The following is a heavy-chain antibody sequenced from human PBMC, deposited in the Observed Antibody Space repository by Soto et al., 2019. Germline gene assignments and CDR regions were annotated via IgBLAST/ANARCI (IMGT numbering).Heavy chain of an antibody. CDR2: INHSGST. D-gene: IGHD1-26*01. J-gene: IGHJ4*02. CDR1: GGSFSGYY. CDR3: ARVPTTVGAHFDY. V-gene: IGHV4-34*01. Sequence: SETLSLTCAVYGGSFSGYYWSWIRQPPGKGLEWIGEINHSGSTNYNPSHKSRVTISVDTSKNQFSLKLSSVTAADTAVYYCARVPTTVGAHFDYWGQGTLVTVSS.